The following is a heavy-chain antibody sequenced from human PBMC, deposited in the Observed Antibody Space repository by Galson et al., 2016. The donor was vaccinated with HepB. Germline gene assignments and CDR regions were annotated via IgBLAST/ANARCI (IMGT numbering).Heavy chain of an antibody. V-gene: IGHV3-53*01. Sequence: SLRLSCAASGFTVTGNSMSWVRQAPGKGLEWVSVIYSSGRTYYAESVKGRFTISRHATENTVYLQMNSLRPDDTAVYYCAKSLYGDLAGGGYWGPGNLVTVSA. CDR3: AKSLYGDLAGGGY. J-gene: IGHJ4*02. D-gene: IGHD4-17*01. CDR1: GFTVTGNS. CDR2: IYSSGRT.